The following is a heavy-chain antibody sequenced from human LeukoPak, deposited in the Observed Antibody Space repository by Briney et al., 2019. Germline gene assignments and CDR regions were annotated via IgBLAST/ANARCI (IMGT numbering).Heavy chain of an antibody. Sequence: SVKVSCKASGGTFSSYAISWVRQAPGQGLEWMGGIIPIFGTANYAQKFQGRVTITTDESTSTAYMELGSLRSEDTAVYYCAREYNWNDPYYYYYMDVWGKGTTVTVSS. CDR1: GGTFSSYA. CDR3: AREYNWNDPYYYYYMDV. CDR2: IIPIFGTA. J-gene: IGHJ6*03. D-gene: IGHD1-20*01. V-gene: IGHV1-69*05.